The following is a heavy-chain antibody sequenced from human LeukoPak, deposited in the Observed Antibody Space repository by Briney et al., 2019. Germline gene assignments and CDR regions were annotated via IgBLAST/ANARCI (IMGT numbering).Heavy chain of an antibody. Sequence: SETLSLTCTVSGGSISSYYWSWIRQPPGKGLEWIGYIYYSGSTNYNPSLKSRVTISVDTSKNQSSLKLSSVTAADTAVYYCAXXXXXXSGAYYGMDVWGQGTTVTVSS. V-gene: IGHV4-59*08. CDR2: IYYSGST. J-gene: IGHJ6*02. D-gene: IGHD3-10*01. CDR3: AXXXXXXSGAYYGMDV. CDR1: GGSISSYY.